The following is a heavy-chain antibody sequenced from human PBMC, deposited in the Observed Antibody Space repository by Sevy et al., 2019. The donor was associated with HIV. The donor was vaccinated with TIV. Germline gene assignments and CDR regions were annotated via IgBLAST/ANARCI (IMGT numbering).Heavy chain of an antibody. CDR3: ARGGGNGWYYFDY. V-gene: IGHV1-69*13. CDR2: IIPILGTT. J-gene: IGHJ4*02. Sequence: ASVKVSCKASGGIFKTYGFSWVRQAPGQGPEWVGGIIPILGTTNYAQKFQVRVTISADEYTKTVHMELRNLRSEDTGVYYCARGGGNGWYYFDYWGQETLVTVSS. CDR1: GGIFKTYG. D-gene: IGHD6-19*01.